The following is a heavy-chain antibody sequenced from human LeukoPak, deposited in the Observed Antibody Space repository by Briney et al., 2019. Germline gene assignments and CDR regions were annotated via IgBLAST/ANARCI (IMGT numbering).Heavy chain of an antibody. CDR2: IIPIFGTA. J-gene: IGHJ3*02. D-gene: IGHD6-19*01. CDR3: AALMGIAVAGADAFDI. CDR1: GGTFISYA. Sequence: SVRVSCKASGGTFISYAISWVRQAPGQGLEWMGGIIPIFGTANYAQKFQGRVTITADKSTSTAYMELSSLRSEDTAVYYCAALMGIAVAGADAFDIWGQGTMVTVSS. V-gene: IGHV1-69*06.